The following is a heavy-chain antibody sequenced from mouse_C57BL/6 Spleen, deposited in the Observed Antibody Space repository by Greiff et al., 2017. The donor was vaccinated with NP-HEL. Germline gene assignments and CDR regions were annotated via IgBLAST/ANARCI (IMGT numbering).Heavy chain of an antibody. Sequence: QVQLQQSGAELARPGASVKLSCKASGYTFTSYGISWVKQRTGQGLEWIGEIYPRSGNTYYNEKFKGKATLTADKSSSTAYMELRSLTSEDSAVYFCARSPLTGTGYFDVWGTGTTVTVSS. CDR3: ARSPLTGTGYFDV. CDR1: GYTFTSYG. D-gene: IGHD4-1*01. CDR2: IYPRSGNT. J-gene: IGHJ1*03. V-gene: IGHV1-81*01.